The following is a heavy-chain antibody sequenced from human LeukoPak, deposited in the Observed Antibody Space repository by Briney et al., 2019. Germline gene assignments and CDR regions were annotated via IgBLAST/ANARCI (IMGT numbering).Heavy chain of an antibody. CDR3: ARSPHILTGENFDY. CDR2: VNLNSGGT. D-gene: IGHD3-9*01. CDR1: GCTFTDFY. Sequence: GASVKVSCKTSGCTFTDFYMHWVRQAPGQGLEWMGWVNLNSGGTNFAQKFQGRVSMTRDTSISTAYMQLSRLRFDDTAVYYCARSPHILTGENFDYWGQGTLLTVSS. V-gene: IGHV1-2*02. J-gene: IGHJ4*02.